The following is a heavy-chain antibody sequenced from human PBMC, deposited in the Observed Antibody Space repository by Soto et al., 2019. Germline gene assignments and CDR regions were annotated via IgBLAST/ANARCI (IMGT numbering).Heavy chain of an antibody. V-gene: IGHV3-23*01. CDR2: ISGSGGST. Sequence: VGSLRLSCAASGFTFSSYAMSWVRQAPGKGLEWVSAISGSGGSTYYADSVKGRFTISRDNSKNTLYLQMNSLRAEDTAVYYCAKVYCSSTSCDYWGQGTLVTVSS. D-gene: IGHD2-2*01. CDR1: GFTFSSYA. J-gene: IGHJ4*02. CDR3: AKVYCSSTSCDY.